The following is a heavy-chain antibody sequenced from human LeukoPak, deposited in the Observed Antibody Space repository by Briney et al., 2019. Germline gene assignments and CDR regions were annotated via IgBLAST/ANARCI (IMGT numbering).Heavy chain of an antibody. J-gene: IGHJ4*02. D-gene: IGHD1-1*01. CDR2: IKEDGSEK. CDR3: ARDSPGYLAHDS. V-gene: IGHV3-7*04. Sequence: PGGSLRLSCAASGFTFSGYWMTWVRQAPGKGLEYVVNIKEDGSEKYYVDSVKGRFTISRDNAKKSLYLQMNSLRAEDTAVYYCARDSPGYLAHDSWGQGALVTVSS. CDR1: GFTFSGYW.